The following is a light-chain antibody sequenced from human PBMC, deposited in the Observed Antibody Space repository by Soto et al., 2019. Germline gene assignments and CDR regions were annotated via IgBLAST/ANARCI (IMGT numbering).Light chain of an antibody. Sequence: QSVLTQPPSVSGAPGQGVTLSCTGNSSNLGAGYDVHWYKQVPGAAPKLVIFGNRNRPSGVPERFSGSKSGTSASLAITGLQAEDEADYYCQAYDYSLTASVFGGGTKLTVL. J-gene: IGLJ3*02. CDR3: QAYDYSLTASV. CDR1: SSNLGAGYD. V-gene: IGLV1-40*01. CDR2: GNR.